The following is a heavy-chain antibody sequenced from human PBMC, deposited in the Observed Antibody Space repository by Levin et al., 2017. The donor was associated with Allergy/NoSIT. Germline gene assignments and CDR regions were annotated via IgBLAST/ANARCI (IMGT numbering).Heavy chain of an antibody. D-gene: IGHD3-16*01. CDR3: AREDVWGQFRHYDYAMDV. CDR1: GVSIASAGYY. V-gene: IGHV4-31*02. Sequence: SETLSLTCTVSGVSIASAGYYWSWLRQHPGKGLEYIGYIYYSGVTYYNPSLHSRVSMSLDASNNQFSLRLTSVTAADTAVYYCAREDVWGQFRHYDYAMDVWGQGITVTVSS. J-gene: IGHJ6*02. CDR2: IYYSGVT.